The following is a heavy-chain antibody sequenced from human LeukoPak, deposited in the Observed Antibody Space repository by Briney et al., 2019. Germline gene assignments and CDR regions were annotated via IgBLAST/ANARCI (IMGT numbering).Heavy chain of an antibody. Sequence: SETLSLTCTVSGGSISSGSYYWSWIRQPPGKGLEWIGYIYYSGSTNYNPSLKSRVTISIDTSKNQFSLKLSSVTAADTAMYYCARDSSSLTYWGQGTLVTVSS. V-gene: IGHV4-61*01. CDR2: IYYSGST. CDR1: GGSISSGSYY. J-gene: IGHJ4*02. CDR3: ARDSSSLTY. D-gene: IGHD3-9*01.